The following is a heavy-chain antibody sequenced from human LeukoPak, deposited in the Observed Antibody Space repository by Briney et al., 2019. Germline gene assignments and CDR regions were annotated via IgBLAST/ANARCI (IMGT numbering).Heavy chain of an antibody. V-gene: IGHV1-3*01. CDR3: ARDTGSYSVPLDY. CDR1: GYTFTSYT. Sequence: ASVKVSCKASGYTFTSYTMHWVRQAPGQRLEWMGWINAGNGNTKVSQEFQGRVTITRDTSANTAYMELRSLRFEDTAVYYCARDTGSYSVPLDYWGQGTLVTVSS. J-gene: IGHJ4*02. CDR2: INAGNGNT. D-gene: IGHD1-26*01.